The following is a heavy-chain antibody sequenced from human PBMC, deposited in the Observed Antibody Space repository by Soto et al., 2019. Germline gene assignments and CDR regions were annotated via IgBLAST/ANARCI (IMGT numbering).Heavy chain of an antibody. CDR3: ARDAIVGATHNWFDP. CDR1: GGTFSSYA. Sequence: SVKVSCKASGGTFSSYAISWVRQAPGQGLEWMGGIIPIFGTANYAQKFQGRVTITADESTSTAYMELSSLRSEDTAAYYCARDAIVGATHNWFDPWGQGTLVTVS. D-gene: IGHD1-26*01. V-gene: IGHV1-69*13. CDR2: IIPIFGTA. J-gene: IGHJ5*02.